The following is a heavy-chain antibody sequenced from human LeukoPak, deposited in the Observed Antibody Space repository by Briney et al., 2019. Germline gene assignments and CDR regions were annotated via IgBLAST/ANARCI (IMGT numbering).Heavy chain of an antibody. CDR3: AREKHSSGGFDY. J-gene: IGHJ4*02. Sequence: GASVKVSCKASGYTFTSYAMHWVRQAPGQRLEWMGWISPGNGNTKYSQEFQGRVTITRDTSASTAYMELSSLRSDDMAVYYCAREKHSSGGFDYWGQGTLVTVSS. D-gene: IGHD6-19*01. CDR2: ISPGNGNT. CDR1: GYTFTSYA. V-gene: IGHV1-3*03.